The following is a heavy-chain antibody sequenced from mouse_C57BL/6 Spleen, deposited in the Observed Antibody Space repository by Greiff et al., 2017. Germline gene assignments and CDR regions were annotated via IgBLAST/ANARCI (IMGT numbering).Heavy chain of an antibody. V-gene: IGHV5-4*03. D-gene: IGHD1-1*01. CDR2: ISDGGSYT. Sequence: EVKLVESGGGLVKPGGSLKLSCAASGFTFSSYAMSWVRQTPEKRLEWVATISDGGSYTYYPDTVKGRFTISRDNAKNNLYLQMSHLKSEDTAMYYCASYPVDYWGQGTTLTVSS. CDR1: GFTFSSYA. J-gene: IGHJ2*01. CDR3: ASYPVDY.